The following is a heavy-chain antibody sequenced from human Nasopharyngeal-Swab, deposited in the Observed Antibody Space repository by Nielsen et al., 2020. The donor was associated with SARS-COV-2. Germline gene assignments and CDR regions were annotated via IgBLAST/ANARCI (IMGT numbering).Heavy chain of an antibody. J-gene: IGHJ6*02. CDR1: GGSVSSGSYY. CDR2: MYYSGST. D-gene: IGHD3-10*01. CDR3: ARDIGAAALAPWRGYYGMDV. Sequence: SETLSLTCTVFGGSVSSGSYYWSWIRQPPGKGLEWIGYMYYSGSTNYNPSLKSRVTISVDTSKNQFSLKLSSVTAADTAVYYCARDIGAAALAPWRGYYGMDVWGQGTTVTVSS. V-gene: IGHV4-61*01.